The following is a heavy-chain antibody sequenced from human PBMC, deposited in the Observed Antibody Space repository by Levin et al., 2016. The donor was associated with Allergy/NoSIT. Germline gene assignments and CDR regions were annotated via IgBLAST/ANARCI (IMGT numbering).Heavy chain of an antibody. CDR1: GGSFSGYY. D-gene: IGHD2-2*01. J-gene: IGHJ5*02. V-gene: IGHV4-34*01. Sequence: SETLSLTCAVYGGSFSGYYWSWIRQPPGKGLEWIGEINHSGSTNYNPSLKSRVTISVDTSKNQFSLKLSSVTAADTAVYYCARPRAAEKGYCSSTSCSYWFDPWGQGTLVTVSS. CDR3: ARPRAAEKGYCSSTSCSYWFDP. CDR2: INHSGST.